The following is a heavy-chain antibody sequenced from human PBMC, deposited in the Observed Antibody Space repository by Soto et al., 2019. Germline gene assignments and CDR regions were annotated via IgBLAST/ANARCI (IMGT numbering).Heavy chain of an antibody. Sequence: GGSLRLSCAASGFTFSNSGMHWVRQAPGKGLEWVAVIWHDGNNKFYADSVKGRFTISRDNSKKTLYLQMNSLRAEDTAFYYCASAGINLSFDYWGQGTLVTVSS. CDR3: ASAGINLSFDY. J-gene: IGHJ4*02. V-gene: IGHV3-33*01. CDR2: IWHDGNNK. CDR1: GFTFSNSG.